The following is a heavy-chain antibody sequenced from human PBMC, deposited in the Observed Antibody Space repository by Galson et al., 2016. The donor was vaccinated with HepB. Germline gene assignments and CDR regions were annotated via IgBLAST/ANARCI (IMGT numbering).Heavy chain of an antibody. CDR3: ARALSGASRLDY. V-gene: IGHV3-33*05. CDR1: GLIFSNYD. CDR2: ISTAGRTK. D-gene: IGHD1-26*01. J-gene: IGHJ4*02. Sequence: LRLSCAASGLIFSNYDFHWVRQAPGKGLEWVAVISTAGRTKYYADSVRGRFTISSDNSKNTLYLQMNSLRAEETDVYYCARALSGASRLDYWGQGTLVTVSS.